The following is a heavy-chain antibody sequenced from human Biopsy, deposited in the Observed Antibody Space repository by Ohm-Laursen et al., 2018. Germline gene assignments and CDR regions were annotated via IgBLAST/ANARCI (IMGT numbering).Heavy chain of an antibody. Sequence: TLSLTCTVSGGSISSYYWNWIRQPPGKGLEWIGYIYYSGTTDYSPSLKSRVTISVDTSKNQFSLRLNSVTAADTAVYYCARATNSTGWPYYYFYGMDVWGQGTTVTVSS. CDR2: IYYSGTT. CDR3: ARATNSTGWPYYYFYGMDV. D-gene: IGHD2/OR15-2a*01. J-gene: IGHJ6*02. V-gene: IGHV4-59*01. CDR1: GGSISSYY.